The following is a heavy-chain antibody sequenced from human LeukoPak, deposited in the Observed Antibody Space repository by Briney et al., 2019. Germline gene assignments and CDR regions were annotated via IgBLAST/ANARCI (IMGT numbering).Heavy chain of an antibody. Sequence: GGSLKLSCAASGFTFSSYAMHWVRQAPGKGLEWVAVISYDGSNKYYADSVKGRFTISRDNSKNTLYLQMNSLRAEDTAVYYCARVDRYSSSWYGFDYWGQGTLVTVSS. V-gene: IGHV3-30-3*01. CDR1: GFTFSSYA. D-gene: IGHD6-13*01. J-gene: IGHJ4*02. CDR2: ISYDGSNK. CDR3: ARVDRYSSSWYGFDY.